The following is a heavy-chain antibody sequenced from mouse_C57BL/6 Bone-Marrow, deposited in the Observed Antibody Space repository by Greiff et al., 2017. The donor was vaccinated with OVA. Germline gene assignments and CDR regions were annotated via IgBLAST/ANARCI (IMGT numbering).Heavy chain of an antibody. V-gene: IGHV5-9-1*02. Sequence: EVKVVESGEGLVKPGGSLKLSCAASGFTFRSYAMSWVRQTPEKRLEWVAYISSGGDYIYYADTVKGRFTISRENARNPLYLQMSRLKSEDTAMYYCTRSELGPPWFAYWGQGTLVTVSA. D-gene: IGHD4-1*01. CDR3: TRSELGPPWFAY. CDR1: GFTFRSYA. J-gene: IGHJ3*01. CDR2: ISSGGDYI.